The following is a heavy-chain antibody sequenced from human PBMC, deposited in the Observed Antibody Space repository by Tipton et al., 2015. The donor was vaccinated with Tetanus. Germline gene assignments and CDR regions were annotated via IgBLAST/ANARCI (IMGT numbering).Heavy chain of an antibody. Sequence: SLRLSCAASGFTFSDYSMNWVRQAPGKGLEWVSSISGSSNYIYYTDSVKGRFTISRANAKNSLYLQMNSLRADDTGVYSCARGMAEASNCGGDCYSDYWGQGTLVTVSS. CDR2: ISGSSNYI. CDR3: ARGMAEASNCGGDCYSDY. D-gene: IGHD2-21*02. CDR1: GFTFSDYS. V-gene: IGHV3-21*01. J-gene: IGHJ4*02.